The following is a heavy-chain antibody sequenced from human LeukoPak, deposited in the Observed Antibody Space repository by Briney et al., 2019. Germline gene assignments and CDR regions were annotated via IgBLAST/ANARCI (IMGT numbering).Heavy chain of an antibody. CDR3: ARDLYGVAFDY. CDR1: GFTFSSYA. V-gene: IGHV3-30-3*01. D-gene: IGHD4-17*01. CDR2: ISYDGSNK. J-gene: IGHJ4*02. Sequence: GRSLRLSCVAPGFTFSSYAMHWVRQAPGKGLEWVAVISYDGSNKYYADSVKGRFTISRDNSKNTLYLQMNSLRAEDTAKYYCARDLYGVAFDYGGQGTLVTVSS.